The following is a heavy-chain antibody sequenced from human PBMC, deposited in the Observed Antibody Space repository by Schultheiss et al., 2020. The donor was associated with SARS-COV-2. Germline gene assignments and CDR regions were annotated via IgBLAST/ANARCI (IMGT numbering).Heavy chain of an antibody. CDR3: AKDWLRIAVAGTFDY. CDR1: GFTFDDYA. CDR2: ISWNSGSM. Sequence: GGSLRLSCAASGFTFDDYAMHWVRQAPGKGLEWVSGISWNSGSMGYVDSVKGRFSISRDNAKTSLYLEMSGLGPDDTAVYYCAKDWLRIAVAGTFDYWGQGTLVTVSS. V-gene: IGHV3-9*01. D-gene: IGHD6-19*01. J-gene: IGHJ4*02.